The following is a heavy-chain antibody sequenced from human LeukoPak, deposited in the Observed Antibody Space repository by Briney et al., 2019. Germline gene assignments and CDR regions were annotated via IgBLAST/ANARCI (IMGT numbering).Heavy chain of an antibody. J-gene: IGHJ4*02. CDR1: GYIFTTYG. D-gene: IGHD6-13*01. Sequence: ASVKVSCKASGYIFTTYGINWVRQAPGQGLEWMGWISPQKGDTKYAQKVQGRVTLTTDTSTDTAYMELRSLRSDDTAVYYCATEGGQQLVLDYWGQGTLVTVSS. CDR2: ISPQKGDT. V-gene: IGHV1-18*01. CDR3: ATEGGQQLVLDY.